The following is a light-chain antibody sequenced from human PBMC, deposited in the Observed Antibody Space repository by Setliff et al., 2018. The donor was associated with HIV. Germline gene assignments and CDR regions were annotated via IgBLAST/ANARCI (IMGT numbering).Light chain of an antibody. J-gene: IGLJ1*01. V-gene: IGLV2-14*01. CDR1: SSDIGGHNF. Sequence: QSALTQPASVSGSPGQSITISCAGSSSDIGGHNFVSWYQQDPGKAPKLMIYEVRNRPSGVSSRFSGSKSGNTASLTISWLQAEDEADYYCSSYTSSSTRVFGTGTKVTVL. CDR3: SSYTSSSTRV. CDR2: EVR.